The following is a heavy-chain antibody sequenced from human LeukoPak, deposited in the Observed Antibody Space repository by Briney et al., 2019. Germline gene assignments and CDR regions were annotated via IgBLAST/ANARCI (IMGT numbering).Heavy chain of an antibody. CDR3: ARDTRRYYDFWSGYSYNWFDP. D-gene: IGHD3-3*01. CDR2: IKQDGREK. Sequence: GGSLRLSCAASGFTFSSYAMSWVRQAPGKGLEWVANIKQDGREKYYVDSVKGRFTISRDNAKNSLYLQMNSLRAEDTAVYYCARDTRRYYDFWSGYSYNWFDPWGQGTLVTVSS. CDR1: GFTFSSYA. V-gene: IGHV3-7*01. J-gene: IGHJ5*02.